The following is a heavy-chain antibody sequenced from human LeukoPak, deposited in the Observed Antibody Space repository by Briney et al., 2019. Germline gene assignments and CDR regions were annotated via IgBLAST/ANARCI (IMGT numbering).Heavy chain of an antibody. J-gene: IGHJ4*02. D-gene: IGHD2-2*01. V-gene: IGHV3-7*01. CDR2: IKQDGSET. Sequence: PGGSLRLSWAASGFTFSSYWMSWVRKAPGKGLEWVANIKQDGSETYYVDSVKGRFTISRDNAKNSLYLQMNSLRAEDTAVYYCARDCIITSCFDYWGQGTLVTVSS. CDR1: GFTFSSYW. CDR3: ARDCIITSCFDY.